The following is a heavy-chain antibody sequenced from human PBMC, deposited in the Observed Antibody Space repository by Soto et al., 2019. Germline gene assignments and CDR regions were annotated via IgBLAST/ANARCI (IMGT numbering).Heavy chain of an antibody. CDR2: INHSGST. Sequence: SETLSLTCAVYGGYFSGYYWSWIRQPPGKGLEWIGEINHSGSTNYNPSLKSRVTISVDTSKNQFSLKLSSVTAADTAVYYCARAGVTVRGVITYYYYGMDVWGQGTTVTVSS. J-gene: IGHJ6*02. D-gene: IGHD3-10*01. CDR1: GGYFSGYY. V-gene: IGHV4-34*01. CDR3: ARAGVTVRGVITYYYYGMDV.